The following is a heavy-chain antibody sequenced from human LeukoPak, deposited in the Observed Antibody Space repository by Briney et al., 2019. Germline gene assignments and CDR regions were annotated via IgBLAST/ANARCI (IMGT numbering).Heavy chain of an antibody. D-gene: IGHD2-2*01. CDR2: IYYSGST. CDR3: ARHGSTYALRN. V-gene: IGHV4-59*08. CDR1: GGSINSYY. Sequence: SETLSLTCTVSGGSINSYYWSWIRQPPRKGLEWIGYIYYSGSTNYNPSLKSRVTISEDTSKNQFSLKLSSVTAADTAVYYCARHGSTYALRNWGQGTLVTVSS. J-gene: IGHJ4*02.